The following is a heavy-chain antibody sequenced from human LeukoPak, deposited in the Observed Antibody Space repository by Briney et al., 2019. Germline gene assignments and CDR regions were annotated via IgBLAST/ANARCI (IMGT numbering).Heavy chain of an antibody. CDR1: GYSFTSYW. D-gene: IGHD3-9*01. Sequence: GESLKISCKGSGYSFTSYWIGWVRQMPGKGLEWMGIIYPGDSDTRYSPSFQGQVTISADKSISTAYLQWSSLKASDTAMYYCASSYDILTGYSDALDIWGQGTMVTVSS. J-gene: IGHJ3*02. V-gene: IGHV5-51*01. CDR3: ASSYDILTGYSDALDI. CDR2: IYPGDSDT.